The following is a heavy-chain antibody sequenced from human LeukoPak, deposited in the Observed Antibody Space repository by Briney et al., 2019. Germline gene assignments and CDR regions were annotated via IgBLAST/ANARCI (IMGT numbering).Heavy chain of an antibody. Sequence: SETLSLTWTVSGGSISSYYWSWIRQPAGKGLEWIGRIYTSGSTNYNPSLKSRVTMSVDTSKNQFSLKLSSVTAADTAVYYCAREYCSSTSCYGFDPWGQGTLVTVSS. D-gene: IGHD2-2*01. V-gene: IGHV4-4*07. CDR2: IYTSGST. CDR3: AREYCSSTSCYGFDP. CDR1: GGSISSYY. J-gene: IGHJ5*02.